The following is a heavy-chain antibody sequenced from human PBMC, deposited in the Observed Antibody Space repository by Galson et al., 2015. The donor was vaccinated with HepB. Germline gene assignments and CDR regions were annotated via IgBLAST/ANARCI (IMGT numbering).Heavy chain of an antibody. D-gene: IGHD4-11*01. Sequence: SVKVSCKASGGTFSSHAISWVRQAPGQGLEWMGGIIPIFGTANYAQKFQGRVTITADESTSTAYMELSSLRSEDTAVYYCARGGLQYPNFDYWGQGTLVTVSS. J-gene: IGHJ4*02. CDR3: ARGGLQYPNFDY. V-gene: IGHV1-69*13. CDR2: IIPIFGTA. CDR1: GGTFSSHA.